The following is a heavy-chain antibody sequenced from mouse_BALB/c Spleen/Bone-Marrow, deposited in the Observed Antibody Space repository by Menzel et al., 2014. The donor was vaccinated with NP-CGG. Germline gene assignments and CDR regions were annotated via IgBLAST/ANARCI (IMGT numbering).Heavy chain of an antibody. CDR1: GYTFTSYW. Sequence: VQLQESGAELVRPGASVKLSCKASGYTFTSYWINWVKQRPGQGLEWIGNIYPSDSYTNYNQKSKDKATLTVDKSSSTAYMQLSSPTSEDSAVYYCTRYYGSSHWYFDVWGAGTTVTVSS. V-gene: IGHV1-69*02. J-gene: IGHJ1*01. D-gene: IGHD1-1*01. CDR3: TRYYGSSHWYFDV. CDR2: IYPSDSYT.